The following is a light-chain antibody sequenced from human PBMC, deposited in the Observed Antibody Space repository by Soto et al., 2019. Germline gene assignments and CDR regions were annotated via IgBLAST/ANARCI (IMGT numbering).Light chain of an antibody. CDR1: QSISSY. J-gene: IGKJ1*01. CDR3: QQYNSYSPT. CDR2: KAS. V-gene: IGKV1-5*03. Sequence: DIQMTQSPSSLSASVGDRVTITCRASQSISSYLNWYQQRPGKAPKLLIYKASSLESGVPSRFSGSGSGTEFTLTISTLQPEDFATYYCQQYNSYSPTFGQGTKVDIK.